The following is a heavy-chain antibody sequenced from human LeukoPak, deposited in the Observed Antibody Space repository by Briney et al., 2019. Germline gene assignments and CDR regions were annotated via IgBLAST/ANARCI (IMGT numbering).Heavy chain of an antibody. Sequence: PGGSLRLSCAASGFTFSNYAMSWVRQAPGKGLECVSSITGNALNTYHADFIKGRFTISRDDSKNTLYLHLSSLRVEDTAVYYCPKLQDFYDNSGHSYFDNWGQGTLVTVSS. CDR3: PKLQDFYDNSGHSYFDN. V-gene: IGHV3-23*01. CDR1: GFTFSNYA. J-gene: IGHJ4*02. D-gene: IGHD3-22*01. CDR2: ITGNALNT.